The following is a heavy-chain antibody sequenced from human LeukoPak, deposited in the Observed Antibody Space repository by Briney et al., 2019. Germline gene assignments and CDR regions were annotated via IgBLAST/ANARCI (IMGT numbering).Heavy chain of an antibody. CDR1: GYTFTGYY. CDR2: INPNSGGT. Sequence: ASVKVSCKASGYTFTGYYMHWVRQAPGQGLEWMGWINPNSGGTNYAQKFQGRVTMTRDTSISTADMELSRLRSDDTAVHYCARETQGSSWYYFDYWGQGTLVTVSS. J-gene: IGHJ4*02. D-gene: IGHD6-13*01. V-gene: IGHV1-2*02. CDR3: ARETQGSSWYYFDY.